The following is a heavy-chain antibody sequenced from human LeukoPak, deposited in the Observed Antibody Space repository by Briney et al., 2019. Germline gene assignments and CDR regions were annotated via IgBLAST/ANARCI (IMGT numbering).Heavy chain of an antibody. Sequence: ASVKVSCKASGYTFTSYAMHWVRQAPGQRLEWMGWSNAGNGNTKYSQEFQGRVTMTTETSTSTAYMGLRSLRSDDTAVYYCARGGAAYYFDYWGQGTLVTVSS. CDR3: ARGGAAYYFDY. D-gene: IGHD6-25*01. CDR1: GYTFTSYA. V-gene: IGHV1-3*02. J-gene: IGHJ4*02. CDR2: SNAGNGNT.